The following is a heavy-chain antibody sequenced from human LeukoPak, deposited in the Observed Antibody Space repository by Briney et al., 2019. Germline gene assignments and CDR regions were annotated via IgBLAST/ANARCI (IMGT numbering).Heavy chain of an antibody. Sequence: GGSLRLSCAASGFTFSSYGMHWVRQAPGKGLEWVAVISYDGSNKYYADSVKGRFTISRDNSKNTLYLQMNSLRAEDTAVYYCAKTYYDFWSGSHDAFDIWGQGTMVTVSS. J-gene: IGHJ3*02. CDR1: GFTFSSYG. CDR3: AKTYYDFWSGSHDAFDI. D-gene: IGHD3-3*01. V-gene: IGHV3-30*18. CDR2: ISYDGSNK.